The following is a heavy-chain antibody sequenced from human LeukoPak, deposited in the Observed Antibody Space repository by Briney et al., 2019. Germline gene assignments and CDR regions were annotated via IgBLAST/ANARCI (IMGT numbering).Heavy chain of an antibody. V-gene: IGHV3-23*01. CDR3: AKGTGYYYDSSGYFDY. D-gene: IGHD3-22*01. CDR2: ISGSGGST. J-gene: IGHJ4*02. CDR1: GFTFSSYG. Sequence: GGSLRLSCAASGFTFSSYGMRWVRQAPGKGLEWVSAISGSGGSTYYADSVKGRFTISRDNSKNTLYLQMNSLRAEDTAVYYCAKGTGYYYDSSGYFDYWGQGTLVTVSS.